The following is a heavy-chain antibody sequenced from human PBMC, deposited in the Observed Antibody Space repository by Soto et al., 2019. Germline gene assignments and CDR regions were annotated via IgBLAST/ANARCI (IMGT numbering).Heavy chain of an antibody. V-gene: IGHV3-23*01. CDR2: INSNGGRT. D-gene: IGHD4-17*01. CDR3: AKLTYGDPVDF. Sequence: EVQLLESGGGLVQPGGSLRLSCAASGFTFSKYAMNWVRQAPGKGLVWVSTINSNGGRTSYADSVMGRFTISRDNSENTLDLKMNSLRAEDTAVYYCAKLTYGDPVDFWGQGVLVTVSS. CDR1: GFTFSKYA. J-gene: IGHJ4*02.